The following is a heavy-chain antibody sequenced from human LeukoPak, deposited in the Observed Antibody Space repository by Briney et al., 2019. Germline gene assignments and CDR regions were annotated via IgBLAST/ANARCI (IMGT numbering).Heavy chain of an antibody. J-gene: IGHJ4*02. CDR2: IFYSGST. Sequence: SETLSLTCTVSGGSISTSNYYWGWIRQPPGKGLEWIGNIFYSGSTYYNPSLKSRVTISVDTSKNQFSLKLSSVTAADTAVYYCARYYYDSSGWAFDYWGQGTLVTVSS. CDR1: GGSISTSNYY. D-gene: IGHD3-22*01. CDR3: ARYYYDSSGWAFDY. V-gene: IGHV4-39*07.